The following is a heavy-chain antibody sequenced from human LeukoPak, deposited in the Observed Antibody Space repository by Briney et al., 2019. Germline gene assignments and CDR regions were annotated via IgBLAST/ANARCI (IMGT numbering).Heavy chain of an antibody. CDR3: ARDILDTMIVVVRGSWFDP. D-gene: IGHD3-22*01. CDR1: GGSISSYY. Sequence: PSETLSLTCTVSGGSISSYYWSWIRQPAGKGLEGIGRIYTSGSTNYNPSLKSRVTMSVDTSKNQFSLKLSSVTAADTAVYYCARDILDTMIVVVRGSWFDPWGQGTLVTVSS. CDR2: IYTSGST. J-gene: IGHJ5*02. V-gene: IGHV4-4*07.